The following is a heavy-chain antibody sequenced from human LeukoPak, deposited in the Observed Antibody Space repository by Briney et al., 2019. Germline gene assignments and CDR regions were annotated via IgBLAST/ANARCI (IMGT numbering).Heavy chain of an antibody. CDR3: AKVGARGYYYYGMDV. V-gene: IGHV3-23*01. CDR2: ISGSGGTT. Sequence: GGALRLSCAASGFTFSSYEMNWVRQPPGKGLEWVSAISGSGGTTYYADSVKGRFIISRDNSKNPLYLQMNSLRAEDTAVYYCAKVGARGYYYYGMDVWGQGTTVTVSS. CDR1: GFTFSSYE. J-gene: IGHJ6*02. D-gene: IGHD1-26*01.